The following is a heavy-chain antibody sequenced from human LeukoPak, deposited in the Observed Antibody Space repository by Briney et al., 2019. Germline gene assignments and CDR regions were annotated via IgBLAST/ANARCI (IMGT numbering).Heavy chain of an antibody. D-gene: IGHD5-12*01. CDR1: GFTYSHNG. CDR3: AKDRTQGRVATMQPDY. V-gene: IGHV3-30*02. CDR2: IQYDGNTI. Sequence: GGSLRLSCVASGFTYSHNGMHWVRQAPGKGLEWVAFIQYDGNTIFYADSAKGRFTISRDNSKNTLYLQINSLRAEDTAVYYCAKDRTQGRVATMQPDYWGQGTLVTVSS. J-gene: IGHJ4*02.